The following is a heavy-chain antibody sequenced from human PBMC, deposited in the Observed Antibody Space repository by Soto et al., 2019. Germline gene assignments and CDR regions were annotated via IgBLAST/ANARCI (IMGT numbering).Heavy chain of an antibody. CDR3: ARRKEGSGPHYFDS. CDR1: GYTFTTYD. CDR2: MNPNSGNT. J-gene: IGHJ4*02. V-gene: IGHV1-8*01. Sequence: ASVKVSCKASGYTFTTYDISWVRQATGQGLEWMGWMNPNSGNTGYAQRFQGRVTMTRNTSISTAYMELSSLRSNDTAVYYCARRKEGSGPHYFDSWGQGTLVTVSS.